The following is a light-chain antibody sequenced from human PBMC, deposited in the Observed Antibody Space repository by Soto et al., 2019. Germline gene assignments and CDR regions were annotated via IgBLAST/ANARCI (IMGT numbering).Light chain of an antibody. V-gene: IGKV3-11*01. CDR1: QNVFSY. CDR2: DAY. CDR3: LHHGSSLWT. J-gene: IGKJ1*01. Sequence: EIVLTQSPATLSLSPGERATLSCRASQNVFSYLVWYQQKPGQAPRLLIYDAYNRATGIPARFSGSGSGTDFTLTISSLEPEDFAMYYCLHHGSSLWTFGQGTKVDI.